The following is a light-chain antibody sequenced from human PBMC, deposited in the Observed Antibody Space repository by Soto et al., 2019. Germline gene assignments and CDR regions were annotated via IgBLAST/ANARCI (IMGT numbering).Light chain of an antibody. CDR1: QSVTVK. CDR2: HPS. J-gene: IGKJ4*01. Sequence: EIVMTQAPATLSLSTGERATLSSTARQSVTVKFAWFQQKPGQAPSRLIVHPSQRAAGIPARFAGSGSGVALTVTISSLDHEDFVVYCCQERTTLPLETFGGGAK. V-gene: IGKV3-11*01. CDR3: QERTTLPLET.